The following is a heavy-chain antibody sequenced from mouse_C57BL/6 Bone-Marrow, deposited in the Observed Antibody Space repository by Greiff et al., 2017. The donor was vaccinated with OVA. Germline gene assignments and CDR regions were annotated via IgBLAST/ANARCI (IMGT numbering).Heavy chain of an antibody. CDR1: GYTFTSYW. V-gene: IGHV14-4*01. CDR3: TTYRY. Sequence: VQLKQPGAELVKPGASVKLSCKASGYTFTSYWMHWVKQRPGRGLEWIGRIDPENGDTEYASKFQGKATITADTSSNTAYLQLSSLTSEDTAVYYCTTYRYWGQGTTLTVSS. CDR2: IDPENGDT. J-gene: IGHJ2*01.